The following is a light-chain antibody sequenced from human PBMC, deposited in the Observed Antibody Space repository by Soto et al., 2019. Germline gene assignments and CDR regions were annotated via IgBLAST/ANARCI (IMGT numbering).Light chain of an antibody. V-gene: IGKV3-11*01. J-gene: IGKJ1*01. Sequence: EIVLTQSPGTLSVSPGDRVTLSCRASQSISINLAWYQHKPGQAPRLLIYDTSNRATGIPARFSGSGSGTDFTLTISSLEPEDFAVYYCHQRKSWPRTFGQGTKVDIK. CDR1: QSISIN. CDR3: HQRKSWPRT. CDR2: DTS.